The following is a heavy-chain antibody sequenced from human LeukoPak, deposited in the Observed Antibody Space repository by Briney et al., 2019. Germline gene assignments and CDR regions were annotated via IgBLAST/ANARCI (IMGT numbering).Heavy chain of an antibody. Sequence: SVKVSCRASGGFSNYAINWVRQAPGQGLEWMGRIIPILNTANSAEKFQGRVTITADKFTNTAYMELSSLRSEDTAIYYCARAHSGYDVKYFAYWGQGTLVTVSS. D-gene: IGHD5-12*01. J-gene: IGHJ4*02. CDR2: IIPILNTA. CDR3: ARAHSGYDVKYFAY. V-gene: IGHV1-69*04. CDR1: GGFSNYA.